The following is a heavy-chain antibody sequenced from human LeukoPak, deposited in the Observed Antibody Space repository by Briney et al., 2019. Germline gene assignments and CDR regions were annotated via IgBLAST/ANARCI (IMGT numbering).Heavy chain of an antibody. CDR3: ARVNHGYGPDY. D-gene: IGHD1-14*01. J-gene: IGHJ4*02. CDR1: VFIFSNYY. V-gene: IGHV3-21*01. Sequence: GVSVRLSCATSVFIFSNYYMIWLRQAPGRGLVWVSSISSTSSHMYYADSVKGRFTISRDNAKNSLYLQVNSLKSEDTAVYYCARVNHGYGPDYWGQGTLVTVSS. CDR2: ISSTSSHM.